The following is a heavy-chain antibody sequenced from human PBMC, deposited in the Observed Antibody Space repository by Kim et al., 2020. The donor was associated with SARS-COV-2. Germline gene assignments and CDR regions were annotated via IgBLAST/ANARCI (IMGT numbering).Heavy chain of an antibody. CDR3: ARIRKGALGGMDV. V-gene: IGHV1-2*02. D-gene: IGHD3-16*01. CDR2: INPNSGGT. J-gene: IGHJ6*02. CDR1: GYTFTGYY. Sequence: ASVKVSCKASGYTFTGYYMHWVRQAPGQGLEWMGWINPNSGGTNYAQKFQGRVTMTRDTSISTAYMELSRLRSDDTAVYYRARIRKGALGGMDVWGQGTTVTVSS.